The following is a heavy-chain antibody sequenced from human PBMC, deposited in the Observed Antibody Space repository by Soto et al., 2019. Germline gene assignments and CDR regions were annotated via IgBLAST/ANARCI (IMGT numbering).Heavy chain of an antibody. CDR3: AHSTNYYGSGSYYRGWFDP. D-gene: IGHD3-10*01. Sequence: QITLKESGPTLVKPTQTLTPTCTFSGFSLSTSGVGVGWIRQPPGKALEWLALIYWDDDKRYSPSLKSRLTITKDTSKNQVVLTMTNMDPVDTATYYCAHSTNYYGSGSYYRGWFDPWGQGTLVTVSS. V-gene: IGHV2-5*02. CDR1: GFSLSTSGVG. CDR2: IYWDDDK. J-gene: IGHJ5*02.